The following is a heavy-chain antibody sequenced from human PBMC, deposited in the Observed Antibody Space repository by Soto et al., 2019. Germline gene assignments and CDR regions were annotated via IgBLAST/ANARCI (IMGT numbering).Heavy chain of an antibody. J-gene: IGHJ6*01. V-gene: IGHV3-23*01. CDR2: ISGSDDST. CDR3: VKDWTGDTCPCMDV. Sequence: EVQLLESGGGLVQPGGSLRLSCAASGFTFNNYAMTWVRQAPGKGLEWVSTISGSDDSTYYADSVKGRLTTSRDNSKNGLYLQMSSLRAEDTALYYCVKDWTGDTCPCMDVWGQGTTVTVSS. D-gene: IGHD2-8*02. CDR1: GFTFNNYA.